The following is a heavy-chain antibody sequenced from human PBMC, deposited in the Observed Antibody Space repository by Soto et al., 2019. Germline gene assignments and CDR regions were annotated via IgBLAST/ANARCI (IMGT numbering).Heavy chain of an antibody. CDR1: GFTFSSYD. CDR3: ARASFTWSVDYGMEV. J-gene: IGHJ6*02. Sequence: GGSLRLSCAASGFTFSSYDMHWVRQATGKGLEWVSAIGTAGDTYYPGSVKGRFTISRENAKNSLYLQMNSLRVGDTDVYYCARASFTWSVDYGMEVWGQGTTVTVS. V-gene: IGHV3-13*01. CDR2: IGTAGDT. D-gene: IGHD3-16*02.